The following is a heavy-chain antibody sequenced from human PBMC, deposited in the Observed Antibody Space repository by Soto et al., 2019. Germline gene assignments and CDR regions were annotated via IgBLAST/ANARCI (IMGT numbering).Heavy chain of an antibody. CDR3: AKAVGSYGNFDY. D-gene: IGHD5-18*01. Sequence: EVQLVESGGGLVQPGRSLRLSCAASGFTFDDYAMHWVRQAPGKGLEWVSRISWNSGSIGYADSVKGRFIISRDNANNSLYLQMNSLRAEDTALYYCAKAVGSYGNFDYWGQGTLVTVSS. CDR2: ISWNSGSI. J-gene: IGHJ4*02. CDR1: GFTFDDYA. V-gene: IGHV3-9*01.